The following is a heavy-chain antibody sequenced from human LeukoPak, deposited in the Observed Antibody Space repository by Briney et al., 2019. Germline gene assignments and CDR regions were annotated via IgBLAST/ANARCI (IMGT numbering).Heavy chain of an antibody. Sequence: GGSLRLSCATSGFTFSNYEMTWVRQAPGKGLEWISYISDSGSFIDYADSVKGRFTISRDNAKSSLYLQMNSLRAEDTAVYYCAELGITMIGGVWGKGTTVTISS. CDR3: AELGITMIGGV. CDR2: ISDSGSFI. CDR1: GFTFSNYE. V-gene: IGHV3-48*03. J-gene: IGHJ6*04. D-gene: IGHD3-10*02.